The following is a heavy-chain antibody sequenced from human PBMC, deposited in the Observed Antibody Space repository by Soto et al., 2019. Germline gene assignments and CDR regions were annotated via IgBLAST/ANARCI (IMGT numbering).Heavy chain of an antibody. Sequence: GGSLRLSCAASGFTFSSYAMSWVRQAPGRGLEWVSFISATGGSTYFADSVKGRFTISRDNSKNTLYLQMNNLRADDTAYYYCVKEGRGQVGAIAQAFGFWGLAIVVTVS. D-gene: IGHD1-26*01. CDR1: GFTFSSYA. CDR3: VKEGRGQVGAIAQAFGF. V-gene: IGHV3-23*01. J-gene: IGHJ4*02. CDR2: ISATGGST.